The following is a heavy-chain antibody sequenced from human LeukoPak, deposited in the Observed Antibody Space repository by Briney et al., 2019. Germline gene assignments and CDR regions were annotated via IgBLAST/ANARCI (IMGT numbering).Heavy chain of an antibody. CDR2: IYTSGST. D-gene: IGHD3-22*01. CDR3: ARDTYYYDSSGYPPDY. Sequence: SETLSLTCTVSGGSISSYYWSWIRQPAGKGLEWIGRIYTSGSTNYNPSLKSRVTMSVDTSKNQFSLKLSSVTAADTAVYYCARDTYYYDSSGYPPDYWGQGTLVTVSS. CDR1: GGSISSYY. V-gene: IGHV4-4*07. J-gene: IGHJ4*02.